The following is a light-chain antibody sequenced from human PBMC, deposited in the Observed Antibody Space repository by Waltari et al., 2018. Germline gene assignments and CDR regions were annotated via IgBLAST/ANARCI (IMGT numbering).Light chain of an antibody. CDR1: QSVLSSSNNKNY. V-gene: IGKV4-1*01. J-gene: IGKJ4*01. CDR3: QQYYSTPPLT. Sequence: DIVMTQSPDSLAVSLGERATINYKSSQSVLSSSNNKNYLAWYQQKPGQPPKLLIYWASTRESGVPDRFSGSGSGTDFTLTISSLQAEDVAVYYCQQYYSTPPLTFGGGTKVEIK. CDR2: WAS.